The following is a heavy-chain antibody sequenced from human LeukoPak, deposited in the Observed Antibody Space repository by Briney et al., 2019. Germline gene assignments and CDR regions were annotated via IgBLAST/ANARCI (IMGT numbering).Heavy chain of an antibody. Sequence: GGSLRLSCAASGFTFSSYSMNWVRQAPGKGLEWVSSISSSSSYIYYADSVKGRFTISRDNAKNSLYLQMNSLRAEDTAVYYCARGGVPAAIRGNWFDPWGQGTLVTVSS. CDR2: ISSSSSYI. CDR3: ARGGVPAAIRGNWFDP. J-gene: IGHJ5*02. V-gene: IGHV3-21*01. CDR1: GFTFSSYS. D-gene: IGHD2-2*02.